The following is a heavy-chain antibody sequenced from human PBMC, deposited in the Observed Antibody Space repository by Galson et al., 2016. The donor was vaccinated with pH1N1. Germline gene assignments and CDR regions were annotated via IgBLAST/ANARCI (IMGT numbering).Heavy chain of an antibody. CDR3: ARQNDYGDYRGDAFDI. Sequence: QSGAEVTKPGESLKISCKGSGFNFGSSWIGWVRQMPGKGLEWMGIIYLGGSHIRYSPSFEGQVTISADKSINIVSLQWSSLKASDTAIYYCARQNDYGDYRGDAFDIWGQGTMVTVSS. V-gene: IGHV5-51*01. J-gene: IGHJ3*02. CDR1: GFNFGSSW. D-gene: IGHD4-17*01. CDR2: IYLGGSHI.